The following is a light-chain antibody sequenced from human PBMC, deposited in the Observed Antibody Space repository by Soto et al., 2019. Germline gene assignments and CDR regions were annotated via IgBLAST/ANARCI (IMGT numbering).Light chain of an antibody. CDR2: EVS. CDR3: SSYADNYSYV. CDR1: SSDVGGYNY. V-gene: IGLV2-14*01. Sequence: QSVLTQPASVSGSPGQSITISCTGTSSDVGGYNYVSWYQQHPGKAPKLMIYEVSNRPSGVSNRFSGSKSGNTASLTISGLQAEDEADYYCSSYADNYSYVFGTGTKVTAL. J-gene: IGLJ1*01.